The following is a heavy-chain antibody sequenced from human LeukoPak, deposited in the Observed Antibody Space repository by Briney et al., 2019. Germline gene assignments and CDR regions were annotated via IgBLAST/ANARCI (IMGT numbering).Heavy chain of an antibody. J-gene: IGHJ4*02. V-gene: IGHV3-23*01. CDR2: LSGSGGSA. Sequence: GRSLRLSCAASGFTFSNYAMTWVRQAPGKGLEWVSILSGSGGSAYYADSVKGRFTISRDNSKNTLYLQMNSLRAEDTAVYYCAKGRYESSGFNWAAWGQGTLVTVSS. CDR3: AKGRYESSGFNWAA. CDR1: GFTFSNYA. D-gene: IGHD3-22*01.